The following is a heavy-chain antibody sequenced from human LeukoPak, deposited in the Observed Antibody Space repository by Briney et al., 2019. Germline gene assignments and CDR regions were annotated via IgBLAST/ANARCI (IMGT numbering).Heavy chain of an antibody. J-gene: IGHJ4*02. Sequence: SETLSLTCTVSGGSISSSSYYWGWIRQPPGKGLEWIVSIYYSGSTYYNPSLNSRVTISVDTSKNQFSLKLSSVTAADTAVYYCARGGGRSGLFDYWGQGTLVTVSS. D-gene: IGHD3-3*01. V-gene: IGHV4-39*07. CDR3: ARGGGRSGLFDY. CDR2: IYYSGST. CDR1: GGSISSSSYY.